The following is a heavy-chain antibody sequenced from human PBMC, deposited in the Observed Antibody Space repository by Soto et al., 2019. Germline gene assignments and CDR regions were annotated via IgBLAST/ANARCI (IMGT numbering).Heavy chain of an antibody. CDR3: AIHFVDSLSFGERVHHFAY. D-gene: IGHD3-10*01. V-gene: IGHV4-31*11. CDR2: FYYTGIT. Sequence: PSGSVWMTGAVGGGAISSGGCYWRWKSQNTGKGLQLIAYFYYTGITNYTPSLKSRISMSVDTSKNQFSLKLSSVTAADTAVYYCAIHFVDSLSFGERVHHFAYWGHGTLVTVSS. J-gene: IGHJ4*01. CDR1: GGAISSGGCY.